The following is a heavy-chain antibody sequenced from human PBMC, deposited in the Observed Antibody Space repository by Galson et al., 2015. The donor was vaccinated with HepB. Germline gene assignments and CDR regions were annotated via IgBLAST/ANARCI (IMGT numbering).Heavy chain of an antibody. V-gene: IGHV3-33*01. CDR2: IWHDGNDK. Sequence: SLRLSCAASGFTFSGYVMHWVRQAPGKGLEWAAGIWHDGNDKYYADSVRGRFTISRDNSENTLHLQMNSLRADDTAVYYCAREGGDSTGYFKDYWGQGTLVTVSS. CDR3: AREGGDSTGYFKDY. CDR1: GFTFSGYV. D-gene: IGHD3-22*01. J-gene: IGHJ4*02.